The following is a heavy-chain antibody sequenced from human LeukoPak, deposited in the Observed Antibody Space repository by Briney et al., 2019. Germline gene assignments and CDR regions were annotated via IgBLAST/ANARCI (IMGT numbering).Heavy chain of an antibody. CDR3: AILELMTTVTTQAFDI. CDR1: GGSFSGYY. D-gene: IGHD4-17*01. Sequence: ETLSLTCAVYGGSFSGYYWSWIRQPPGKGLEWIGEINHSGSTNYNPSLKSRVTISVDTSKNQFSLKLSSVTAADTAVYYCAILELMTTVTTQAFDIWGQGTMVTVSS. J-gene: IGHJ3*02. V-gene: IGHV4-34*01. CDR2: INHSGST.